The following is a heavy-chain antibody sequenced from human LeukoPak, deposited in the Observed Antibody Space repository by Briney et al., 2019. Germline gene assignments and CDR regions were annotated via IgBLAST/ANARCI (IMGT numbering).Heavy chain of an antibody. J-gene: IGHJ4*02. V-gene: IGHV3-23*01. CDR1: GFTFSSYA. Sequence: GGSLRLSCAASGFTFSSYAMSCVRQAPGKGLEWVSAISGSGGSTYYADSVKGRFTISRDNSKNTLYLQMNSLRAEDTAVYYCAKDIRYVVVPAATTDYWGQGTLLTVSS. CDR3: AKDIRYVVVPAATTDY. CDR2: ISGSGGST. D-gene: IGHD2-2*01.